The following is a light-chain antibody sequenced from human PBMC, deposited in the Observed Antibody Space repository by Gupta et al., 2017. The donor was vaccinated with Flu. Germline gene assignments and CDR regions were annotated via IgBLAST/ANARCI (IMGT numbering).Light chain of an antibody. CDR3: QQYDKLST. V-gene: IGKV1-33*01. J-gene: IGKJ5*01. CDR1: QDISNY. CDR2: DAS. Sequence: DIQMTQSPSSLSASVGDRVTITCQASQDISNYLNWYQQKPGKAPKLLIYDASSLETGVPSRFSGSGSGTDFTFTISSLQPEDITTYYCQQYDKLSTFGQGTRLEIK.